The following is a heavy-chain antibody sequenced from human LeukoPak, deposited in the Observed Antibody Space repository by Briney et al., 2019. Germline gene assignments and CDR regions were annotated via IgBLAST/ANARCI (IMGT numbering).Heavy chain of an antibody. CDR1: GGSISSYY. V-gene: IGHV4-59*01. Sequence: SETLSLTCTVSGGSISSYYWSWIRQPPGKGLEWIGYIYYSGSTNYNPSLKSRVTISVDTSKNQFSLKLSSVTAADTAGYYCARDRRNSAGLDYWGQGTLVTVSS. CDR3: ARDRRNSAGLDY. CDR2: IYYSGST. J-gene: IGHJ4*02. D-gene: IGHD4-23*01.